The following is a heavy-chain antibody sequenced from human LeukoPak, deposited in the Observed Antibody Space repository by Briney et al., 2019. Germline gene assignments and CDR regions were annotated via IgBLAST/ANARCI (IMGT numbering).Heavy chain of an antibody. D-gene: IGHD6-13*01. J-gene: IGHJ5*02. CDR1: GYTFTSYD. V-gene: IGHV1-8*01. Sequence: GASVNVSCKASGYTFTSYDINWVGQATGQGREWMGWMNPNSGNTGYAQKFQGRVTMTRNTSISTAYMELSSLRSEDTAVYYCARNGCEYSSSCSGWFDPWGQGTLVTVSS. CDR3: ARNGCEYSSSCSGWFDP. CDR2: MNPNSGNT.